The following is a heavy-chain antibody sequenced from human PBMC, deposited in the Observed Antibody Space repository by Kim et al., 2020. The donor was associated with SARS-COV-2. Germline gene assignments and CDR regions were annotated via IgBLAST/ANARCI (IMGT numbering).Heavy chain of an antibody. CDR2: MNPNSGNT. D-gene: IGHD3-3*01. CDR3: AGGGVVTIFGVVIIRWFDP. CDR1: GYTFTSYD. J-gene: IGHJ5*02. V-gene: IGHV1-8*01. Sequence: ASVKVSCKASGYTFTSYDLNWVRQATGQGLEWMGWMNPNSGNTGYAQKFQGRVTMTRNTSIRTAYMELSSLRSEDTALYYCAGGGVVTIFGVVIIRWFDPWGQGTLVTVSS.